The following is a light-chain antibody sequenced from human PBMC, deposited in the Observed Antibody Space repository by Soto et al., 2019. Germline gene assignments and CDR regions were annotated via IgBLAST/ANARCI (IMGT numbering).Light chain of an antibody. CDR3: QQYGSSPWT. J-gene: IGKJ1*01. CDR2: GAS. Sequence: EIVLTQSPGTLSMSAGGTATLSCRASQSVSSSYLAWYQQKPGQAPRLLIYGASSRATGIPDRFSGSGSGTDFTLTISRLEPEDCAVYDGQQYGSSPWTFGQGTKVDIK. V-gene: IGKV3-20*01. CDR1: QSVSSSY.